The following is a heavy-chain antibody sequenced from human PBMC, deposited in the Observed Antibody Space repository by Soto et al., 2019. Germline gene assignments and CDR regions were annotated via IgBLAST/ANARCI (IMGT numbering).Heavy chain of an antibody. CDR1: GYTFTSYD. CDR2: MNPNSGTT. Sequence: QVQLVQSGAEVKKPGASVKVSCKASGYTFTSYDINWVRQATGQGLERMGWMNPNSGTTGYAQKFQGRVTMTRNTSISTAYMQLSTLRSEDTAVYYCARETTSYGMEVCGQGTTVTVSS. V-gene: IGHV1-8*01. D-gene: IGHD1-1*01. CDR3: ARETTSYGMEV. J-gene: IGHJ6*02.